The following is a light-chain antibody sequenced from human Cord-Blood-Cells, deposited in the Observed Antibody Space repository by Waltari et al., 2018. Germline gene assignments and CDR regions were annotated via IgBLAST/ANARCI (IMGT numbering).Light chain of an antibody. V-gene: IGLV1-47*01. CDR2: RNN. CDR3: AAWDDSLSGYV. CDR1: SSNIGSNY. Sequence: QSVLTQPPSASGTPGQRVTISCSGSSSNIGSNYVYWYQQLPGTAPKLLIYRNNQRPSGVPDRCSGSNSGTSASLAISGLRSEDEADYYCAAWDDSLSGYVFGTGTKVTVL. J-gene: IGLJ1*01.